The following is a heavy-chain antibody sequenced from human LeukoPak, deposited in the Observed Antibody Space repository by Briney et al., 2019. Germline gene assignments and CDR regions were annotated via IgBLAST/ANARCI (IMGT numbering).Heavy chain of an antibody. V-gene: IGHV3-30*02. J-gene: IGHJ4*02. CDR2: IRYDGSNK. D-gene: IGHD2-8*01. Sequence: PGGSLRLSCTASGFTFGDYAMSWFRQAPGKGLEWVAFIRYDGSNKYYADSVKGRFTISRDNSKNTLYLQMNSLRAEDTAVYYCATLYAIDYWGQGTLVTVSS. CDR1: GFTFGDYA. CDR3: ATLYAIDY.